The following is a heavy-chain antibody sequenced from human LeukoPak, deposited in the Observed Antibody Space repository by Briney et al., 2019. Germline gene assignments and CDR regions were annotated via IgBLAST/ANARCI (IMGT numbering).Heavy chain of an antibody. V-gene: IGHV1-2*02. D-gene: IGHD6-13*01. CDR3: ARGATAGRFSLRPTGAYYMDV. CDR2: INPNSGGT. J-gene: IGHJ6*03. CDR1: GYTFTGYY. Sequence: AASVKVSCKASGYTFTGYYMHWVRQAPGQGLEGMGWINPNSGGTNCAQKFQGRLTMTRDTSINTAYMELSSLRFDDTAVYYCARGATAGRFSLRPTGAYYMDVWGKGTTVTVSS.